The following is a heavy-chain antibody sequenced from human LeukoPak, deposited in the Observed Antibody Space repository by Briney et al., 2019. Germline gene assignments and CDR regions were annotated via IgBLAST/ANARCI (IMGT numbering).Heavy chain of an antibody. CDR2: INTNGANT. J-gene: IGHJ5*01. CDR3: VKGLDYSSSQVDS. CDR1: GFTFKSYA. V-gene: IGHV3-64*05. D-gene: IGHD6-6*01. Sequence: GGSLRLSCSASGFTFKSYAMHWVRQAPGKGLEYVSSINTNGANTYYADSVKGRFTISRDNSRNTVYVQMNSLTPEDTAVYYCVKGLDYSSSQVDSWGQGTLVTVSS.